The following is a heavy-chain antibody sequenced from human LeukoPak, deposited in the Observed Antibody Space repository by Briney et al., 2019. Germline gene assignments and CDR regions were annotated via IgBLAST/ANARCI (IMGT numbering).Heavy chain of an antibody. CDR1: GFTFSSYS. CDR3: ASDSIAAAGTAFDP. J-gene: IGHJ5*02. Sequence: GGSLRLSCGASGFTFSSYSMNWVRQAPGKGLEWVSSISSSSSYIYYADSVKGRFTISRDNAKNSLYLQMNSLRAEDTAVYYCASDSIAAAGTAFDPWGQGTLVTVSS. D-gene: IGHD6-13*01. CDR2: ISSSSSYI. V-gene: IGHV3-21*01.